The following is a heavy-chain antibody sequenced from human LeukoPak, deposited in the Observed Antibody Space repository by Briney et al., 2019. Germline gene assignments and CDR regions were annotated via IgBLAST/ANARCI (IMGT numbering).Heavy chain of an antibody. D-gene: IGHD3-22*01. J-gene: IGHJ4*02. CDR1: GGSINSDIYY. V-gene: IGHV4-39*07. Sequence: SETLSLTCTVSGGSINSDIYYWGWIRQPPGKGLEWIGSIYYSGGTYYNASLKSRVTISVDTSKNQFSLKVNSVTAADTAVYYCARQHYYDRHGVSRSFDHWGQGTLVTVSS. CDR3: ARQHYYDRHGVSRSFDH. CDR2: IYYSGGT.